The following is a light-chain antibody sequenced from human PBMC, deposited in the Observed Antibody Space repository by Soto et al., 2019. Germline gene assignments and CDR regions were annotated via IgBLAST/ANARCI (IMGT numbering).Light chain of an antibody. CDR3: QQDNKWPRT. J-gene: IGKJ5*01. CDR1: QSFSSN. CDR2: GAS. Sequence: EIGMAQSPATLSVSSGEIASLSCLSIQSFSSNLAWYQHKPGQAPRLLIYGASTRATGVPARFSGSGSGTEFTLTISSLQSEDFAVYYCQQDNKWPRTFGQGTRLEI. V-gene: IGKV3-15*01.